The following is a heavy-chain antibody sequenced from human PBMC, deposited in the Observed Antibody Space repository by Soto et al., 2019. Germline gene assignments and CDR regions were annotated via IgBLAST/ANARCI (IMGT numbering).Heavy chain of an antibody. D-gene: IGHD2-2*01. CDR3: ARVQRRYCSSTSCYAVDYYYYGMDV. CDR1: GGSISSYY. CDR2: INHSGST. J-gene: IGHJ6*02. V-gene: IGHV4-59*12. Sequence: SETLSLTCTVSGGSISSYYWTWIRQPPGKGLEWIGDINHSGSTNYNPSLKSRVAISVDTSKNQFSLKLSSVTAADTAVYYCARVQRRYCSSTSCYAVDYYYYGMDVWGQGTTVTVSS.